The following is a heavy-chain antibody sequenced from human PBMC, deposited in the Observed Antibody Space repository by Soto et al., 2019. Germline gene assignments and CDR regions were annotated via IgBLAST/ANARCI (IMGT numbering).Heavy chain of an antibody. CDR3: ARDWYPRFDP. D-gene: IGHD6-13*01. CDR2: INPSSGET. V-gene: IGHV1-18*01. Sequence: QIRLVQSGGEVRTPGASVKVSCKASGYTFSSYCITWVRQAPGQGLEWLGWINPSSGETNYAQKFQGRVTVTTDTSTTPGYMELRNLTFDDTAVYYCARDWYPRFDPWGQGTLVTVSS. J-gene: IGHJ5*02. CDR1: GYTFSSYC.